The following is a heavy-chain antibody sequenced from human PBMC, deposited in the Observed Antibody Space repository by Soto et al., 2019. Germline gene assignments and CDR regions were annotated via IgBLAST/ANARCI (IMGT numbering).Heavy chain of an antibody. V-gene: IGHV3-9*01. CDR2: INWNSGST. CDR3: ARGRGALTVISNWFDP. Sequence: EVQLVESGGGLVQPGRSLRLSCEASGLIFEDYAMHWIRQAPGKGLEWVAGINWNSGSTGYADSVKGRFTISRDNVNNSLHLEMSTLKAEDTAMYYCARGRGALTVISNWFDPWGQGTLVTVSS. D-gene: IGHD2-21*01. J-gene: IGHJ5*02. CDR1: GLIFEDYA.